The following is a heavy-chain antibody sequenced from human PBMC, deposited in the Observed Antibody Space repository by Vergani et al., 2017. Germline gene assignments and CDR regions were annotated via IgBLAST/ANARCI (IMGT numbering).Heavy chain of an antibody. CDR1: GFTFDDYA. V-gene: IGHV3-9*01. CDR2: ISWNSGSI. Sequence: EVQLVESGGGLVQPGRSLRLSCAASGFTFDDYAMHWVRHAPGKGLEWVSGISWNSGSIGYADSVKGRFTISRDNAKNSLYLQMNSLRAEDTALYYCAKEARDSSGPSGVFDYWGQGTLVTVSS. CDR3: AKEARDSSGPSGVFDY. D-gene: IGHD3-22*01. J-gene: IGHJ4*02.